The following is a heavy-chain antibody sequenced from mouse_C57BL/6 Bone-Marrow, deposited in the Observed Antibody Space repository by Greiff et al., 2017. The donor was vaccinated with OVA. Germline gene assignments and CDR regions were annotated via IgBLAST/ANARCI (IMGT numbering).Heavy chain of an antibody. Sequence: QVQLKESGPGLVAPSQSLSITCTVSGFSLTSYAISWVRQPPGKGLEWLGVIWTGGGTNYNSALQSRLSISKDNSKSQVFLKMNSLQTDDTARYYWASITTVVGTRDYFYAMDYWGQGTSVTVSS. J-gene: IGHJ4*01. CDR2: IWTGGGT. CDR1: GFSLTSYA. D-gene: IGHD1-1*01. CDR3: ASITTVVGTRDYFYAMDY. V-gene: IGHV2-9-1*01.